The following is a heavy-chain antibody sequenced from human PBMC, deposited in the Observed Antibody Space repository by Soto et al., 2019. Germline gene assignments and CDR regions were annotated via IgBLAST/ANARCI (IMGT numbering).Heavy chain of an antibody. V-gene: IGHV4-59*01. D-gene: IGHD3-10*01. CDR2: IYCSGTT. J-gene: IGHJ4*02. Sequence: SETLSLTCTVSGGSISGYYWSWIRQPPGKGLEWIGYIYCSGTTSYNPSLNSRVTMSVDTSKNQFSLKVNSVTAADTAVYYCARESYYGSGATVVAYWGQGTLVTVSS. CDR1: GGSISGYY. CDR3: ARESYYGSGATVVAY.